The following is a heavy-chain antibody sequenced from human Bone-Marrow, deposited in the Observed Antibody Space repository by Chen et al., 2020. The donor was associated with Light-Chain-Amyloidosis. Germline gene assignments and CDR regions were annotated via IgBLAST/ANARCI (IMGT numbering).Heavy chain of an antibody. CDR1: GGSISRYY. D-gene: IGHD4-17*01. CDR2: VYYSGTT. V-gene: IGHV4-59*08. J-gene: IGHJ5*02. Sequence: QVQLQESGPGLVKPSEPLSLTCTVSGGSISRYYWSWIRQPPGKGPEWIGYVYYSGTTNYNPSLKSRVTVSLDTSKNHFSLKLSSVTAADTAVYYCARLYTVTTGNWFDPWGQGILVTVSS. CDR3: ARLYTVTTGNWFDP.